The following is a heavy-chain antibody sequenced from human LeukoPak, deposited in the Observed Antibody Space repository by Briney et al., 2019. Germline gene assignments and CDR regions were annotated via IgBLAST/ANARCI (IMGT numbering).Heavy chain of an antibody. CDR1: GGSISSGGYY. D-gene: IGHD4-23*01. Sequence: NTSETLSLTCTVSGGSISSGGYYWSWIRQHPGKGLEWIGYIYYSGSTSYNPSLKSRVTISVDTSKNQFSLKLSSVTAADTAVYYCARARYSGNPYYFDYWGQGSLVTVSS. V-gene: IGHV4-31*03. CDR2: IYYSGST. CDR3: ARARYSGNPYYFDY. J-gene: IGHJ4*02.